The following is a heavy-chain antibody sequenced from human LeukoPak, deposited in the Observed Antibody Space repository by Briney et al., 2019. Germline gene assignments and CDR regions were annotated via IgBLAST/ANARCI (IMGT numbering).Heavy chain of an antibody. Sequence: PSETLSLTCAVYGGSFSGYYWSWIRQPPGKGLEWIGEINHSGSTNYNPSLKSRVTISVDTSKNQFSLKLSSVTAADTAVYYCAAVASPMYNWFDPWGQGTLVTVSS. CDR2: INHSGST. D-gene: IGHD6-19*01. CDR1: GGSFSGYY. V-gene: IGHV4-34*01. J-gene: IGHJ5*02. CDR3: AAVASPMYNWFDP.